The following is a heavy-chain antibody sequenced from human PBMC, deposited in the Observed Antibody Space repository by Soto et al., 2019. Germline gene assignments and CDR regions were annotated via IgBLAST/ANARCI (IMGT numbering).Heavy chain of an antibody. V-gene: IGHV3-7*01. D-gene: IGHD6-19*01. Sequence: GGSLRLSCVASAFSSSTSWMSWFRQAPGKGPEWVAIIRQDGSERYYAESVKGRFTISRDNAKDSLSLQMNSLRAEDTAVYYCARGRGWLFDIWGPGTQVTVSS. CDR3: ARGRGWLFDI. J-gene: IGHJ4*02. CDR2: IRQDGSER. CDR1: AFSSSTSW.